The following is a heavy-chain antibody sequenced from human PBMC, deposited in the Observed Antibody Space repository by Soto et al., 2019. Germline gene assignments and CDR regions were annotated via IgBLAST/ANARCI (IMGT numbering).Heavy chain of an antibody. V-gene: IGHV3-21*01. CDR3: ARDSCSSTSCFD. D-gene: IGHD2-2*01. CDR1: GFSFSSYS. Sequence: EVQLVESGGGLVKPGGSLRLSCAASGFSFSSYSMNWVRQAPGKGLEWVSSISSSSSYIYYADSVKGRFTISRDNAKNSLYLQMNSLGAEDTAVYYCARDSCSSTSCFDWGQGTLVTVSS. CDR2: ISSSSSYI. J-gene: IGHJ4*02.